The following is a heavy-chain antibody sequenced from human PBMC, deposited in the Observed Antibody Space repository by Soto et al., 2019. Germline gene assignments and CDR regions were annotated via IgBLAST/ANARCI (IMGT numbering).Heavy chain of an antibody. CDR1: EFTFSSYG. D-gene: IGHD3-10*01. V-gene: IGHV3-33*01. CDR2: IWYDGSNK. Sequence: QVQLVESGGGVVQPGRSLRLSCAASEFTFSSYGMHWVRQAPGKGLEWVAVIWYDGSNKYYADSVKGRFTISRDNSKNTXXLQMNSLRAEDTAVYYCARDDYGSGSYPYYYGMDVWGQGTTVTVPS. J-gene: IGHJ6*02. CDR3: ARDDYGSGSYPYYYGMDV.